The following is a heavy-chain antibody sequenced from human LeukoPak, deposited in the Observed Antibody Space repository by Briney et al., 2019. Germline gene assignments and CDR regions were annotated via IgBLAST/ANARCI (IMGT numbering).Heavy chain of an antibody. CDR1: GFTFSTYG. CDR2: ITGSGGST. J-gene: IGHJ4*02. CDR3: AKHTAMGYYFDY. Sequence: TGGTLRLSCLASGFTFSTYGMSWVRQAPGKGLEWVSSITGSGGSTYYADSVKGRFTISRDNSKNTLHLQMNSLRAEDTAVYYCAKHTAMGYYFDYWGQGTLVTVSS. D-gene: IGHD5-18*01. V-gene: IGHV3-23*01.